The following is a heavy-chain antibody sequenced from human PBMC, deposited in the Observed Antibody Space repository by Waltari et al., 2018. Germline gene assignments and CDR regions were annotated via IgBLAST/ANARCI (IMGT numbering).Heavy chain of an antibody. V-gene: IGHV3-21*01. CDR2: ISSSSSYI. CDR1: GFTFSSYS. Sequence: EVQLVESGGGLVKPGGSLRLSCAASGFTFSSYSMNWVRQAPGKGLEWVSSISSSSSYIYYADSVKGRFTISRDNAKNSLYLQMNSLRAEDTAVYYCARAREGIVLVVYGRTGVDIWGQGTMVTVSS. CDR3: ARAREGIVLVVYGRTGVDI. D-gene: IGHD2-8*02. J-gene: IGHJ3*02.